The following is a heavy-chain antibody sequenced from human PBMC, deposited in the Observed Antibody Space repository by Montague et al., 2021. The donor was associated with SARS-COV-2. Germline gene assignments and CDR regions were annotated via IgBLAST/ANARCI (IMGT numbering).Heavy chain of an antibody. CDR3: AKGRHGSGTYYSDS. V-gene: IGHV3-9*01. J-gene: IGHJ4*02. D-gene: IGHD3-10*01. Sequence: SLILSCAASGFTFDDFAMHWVRQAPGKGLEWVSSICWDGSVKCYXDSVKGRFTISSDNARNSLYLQMNGLRPDDTAFYYCAKGRHGSGTYYSDSWGQGTLVTVSS. CDR2: ICWDGSVK. CDR1: GFTFDDFA.